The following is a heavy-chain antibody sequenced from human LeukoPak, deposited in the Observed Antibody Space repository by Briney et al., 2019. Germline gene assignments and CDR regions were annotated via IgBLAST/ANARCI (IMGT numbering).Heavy chain of an antibody. D-gene: IGHD3-10*01. CDR3: ARVTVDSMVRYYFDY. J-gene: IGHJ4*02. CDR1: GGSISSYY. V-gene: IGHV4-59*01. Sequence: SETLSLTCTVSGGSISSYYWSWIRQPPGKGLEWIGDIYYSGSTNYNPSLKSRVTISVDTSKNQFSLKLSSVTAADTAVYYCARVTVDSMVRYYFDYWGQGTLVTVSS. CDR2: IYYSGST.